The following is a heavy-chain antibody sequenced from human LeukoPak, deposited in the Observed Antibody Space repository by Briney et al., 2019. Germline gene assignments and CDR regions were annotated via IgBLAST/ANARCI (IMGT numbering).Heavy chain of an antibody. D-gene: IGHD6-19*01. CDR3: ARVFGYSSCGYWPFLI. J-gene: IGHJ3*02. CDR1: GFTFSGYA. Sequence: GGSLRLSCAASGFTFSGYAMHWVRQAPGKGLEWVAVISYDGSNDYYADSVKGRFTISRDNSKNTLYLAMNSLRAEDTDVYYCARVFGYSSCGYWPFLICGKGTMVTVCS. V-gene: IGHV3-30*07. CDR2: ISYDGSND.